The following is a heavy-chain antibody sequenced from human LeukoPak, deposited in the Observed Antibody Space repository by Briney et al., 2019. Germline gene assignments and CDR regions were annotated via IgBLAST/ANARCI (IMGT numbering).Heavy chain of an antibody. J-gene: IGHJ3*02. D-gene: IGHD4-23*01. CDR1: GFTFSIYA. CDR3: TRRDFHGGTSLAAFDI. V-gene: IGHV3-30*04. CDR2: ISFDGTYK. Sequence: GGSLRLSCAASGFTFSIYAMHWVRQAPGKGLEWVAIISFDGTYKNYADSVMGRFTISRDNSKNILYLQMDGPTSEDTAVYFCTRRDFHGGTSLAAFDIWGQGTVVTVSS.